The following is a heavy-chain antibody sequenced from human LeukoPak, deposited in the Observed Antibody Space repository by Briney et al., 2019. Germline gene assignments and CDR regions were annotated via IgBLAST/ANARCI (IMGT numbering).Heavy chain of an antibody. J-gene: IGHJ6*02. CDR1: GFTFSSYS. V-gene: IGHV3-21*01. Sequence: PGGSLRLSCAAPGFTFSSYSMNWVRQAPGKGLEWVSSISSSSSYIYYADSVKGRFTISRDNAKNSLYLQMNSLRAEDTAVYYCARVPPVGYCSSTSCFYYYYGMDVWGQGTTVTVSS. CDR3: ARVPPVGYCSSTSCFYYYYGMDV. D-gene: IGHD2-2*01. CDR2: ISSSSSYI.